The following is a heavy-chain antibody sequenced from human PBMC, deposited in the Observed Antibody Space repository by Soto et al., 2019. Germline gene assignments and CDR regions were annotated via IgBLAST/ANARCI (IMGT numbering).Heavy chain of an antibody. D-gene: IGHD6-19*01. J-gene: IGHJ4*02. CDR3: ARDPGSGWYSDFDY. V-gene: IGHV1-2*04. Sequence: QVQVVQSGAEVKKPGASVKVSCNTSGYSFTAYYIHWVRQAPGHGLEWMGWINPDSGVTNYAQKFQGWVTLTGDTSTSTAYMELSRLKSDDTAVYYCARDPGSGWYSDFDYWGQGTLVTVSS. CDR1: GYSFTAYY. CDR2: INPDSGVT.